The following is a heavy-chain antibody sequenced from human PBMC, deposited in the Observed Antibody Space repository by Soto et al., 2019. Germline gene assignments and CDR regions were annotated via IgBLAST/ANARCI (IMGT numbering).Heavy chain of an antibody. Sequence: EVQLLESGGGLVQPGGSLRLSCAASGFTFSSYAMRWVRQAPVKGLEWVSAISGSGDSTYYADSVKGRFTISRDNSKNTLYLQMNSLRAEDTAVYHCARRGSGSYYDYWVQGTLVTVSS. D-gene: IGHD1-26*01. CDR3: ARRGSGSYYDY. CDR2: ISGSGDST. CDR1: GFTFSSYA. V-gene: IGHV3-23*01. J-gene: IGHJ4*02.